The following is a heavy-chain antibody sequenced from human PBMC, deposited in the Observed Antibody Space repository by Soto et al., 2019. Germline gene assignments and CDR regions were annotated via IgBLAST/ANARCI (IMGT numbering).Heavy chain of an antibody. CDR1: GYTFTSYY. V-gene: IGHV1-46*03. D-gene: IGHD2-21*01. CDR3: ARGGVVVVIATPAVIVFDI. CDR2: INPSGGST. J-gene: IGHJ3*02. Sequence: ASVKVSCKASGYTFTSYYMHWVRQAPGQGLEWMGIINPSGGSTSYAQKFQGRVTMTRDTSTSTVYMELSSLRSEDTAVYYCARGGVVVVIATPAVIVFDIWGQGTMVTVSS.